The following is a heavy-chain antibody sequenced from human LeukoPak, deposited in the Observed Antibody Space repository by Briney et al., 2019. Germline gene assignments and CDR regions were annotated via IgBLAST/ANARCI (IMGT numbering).Heavy chain of an antibody. D-gene: IGHD3-10*01. J-gene: IGHJ4*02. CDR2: IYYSGST. CDR1: GGSISSYH. CDR3: ARAQGRGVVYFDH. Sequence: SETLSLTCTVSGGSISSYHWSWIRQPPGKGLEWIGYIYYSGSTNYNPSLKSRVTISVDTSKNQFSLKLSSVTAADTAVYYCARAQGRGVVYFDHWGQGTLVTVSS. V-gene: IGHV4-59*01.